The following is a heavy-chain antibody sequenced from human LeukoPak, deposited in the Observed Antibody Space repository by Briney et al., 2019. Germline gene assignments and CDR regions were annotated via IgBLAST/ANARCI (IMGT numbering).Heavy chain of an antibody. CDR2: ISGYNGKT. J-gene: IGHJ4*02. CDR3: ARARYSSSPPDY. CDR1: GYTFTSYG. V-gene: IGHV1-18*01. D-gene: IGHD6-19*01. Sequence: ASVKVSCKASGYTFTSYGINWVRQAPGQGLEWMGWISGYNGKTNYAQKLQGRVTMTTDTSTSTAYMELRSLRSDDTAVYYCARARYSSSPPDYWGQGTLVTVSS.